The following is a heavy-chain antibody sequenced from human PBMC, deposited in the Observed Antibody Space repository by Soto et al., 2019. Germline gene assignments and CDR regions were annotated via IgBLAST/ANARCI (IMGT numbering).Heavy chain of an antibody. Sequence: GAPVKVSCKASGYTFINYGITLVRQAPGQGLEWMGWISDYNGSTYYGKKFQGRVTMTTDTSTRTAYMELKSLRSDDTAVYYCAREGYYSGSGTYSPPRYYGMDVWGQGTTVTVSS. J-gene: IGHJ6*02. CDR3: AREGYYSGSGTYSPPRYYGMDV. V-gene: IGHV1-18*01. CDR1: GYTFINYG. D-gene: IGHD3-10*01. CDR2: ISDYNGST.